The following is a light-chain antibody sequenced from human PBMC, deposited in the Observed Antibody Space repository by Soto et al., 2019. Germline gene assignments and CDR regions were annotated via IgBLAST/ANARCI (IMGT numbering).Light chain of an antibody. J-gene: IGLJ1*01. CDR2: YDS. CDR3: QLWDSGGV. Sequence: SYELTQPPSVSVAPGKTARITCAGNNIGAYRVHWYRQRPGQAPVLVIYYDSDRPSGIPERFSGSNSGNTATLTISRVEAGDEADYYCQLWDSGGVFAPGTKLTVL. CDR1: NIGAYR. V-gene: IGLV3-21*04.